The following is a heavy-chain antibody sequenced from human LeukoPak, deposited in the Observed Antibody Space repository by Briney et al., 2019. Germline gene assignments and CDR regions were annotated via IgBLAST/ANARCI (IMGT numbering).Heavy chain of an antibody. CDR1: GGSISSYY. V-gene: IGHV4-59*01. Sequence: PSETLSLTCTVSGGSISSYYWSWIRQPPGKGLEWIGYIYYSGSTNYNPSLKSRVTISVDTSKNQFSLKLSSVTAADTAVYYCARAGSYYANNNWFDPWGQGTLVTVSS. CDR3: ARAGSYYANNNWFDP. CDR2: IYYSGST. D-gene: IGHD1-26*01. J-gene: IGHJ5*02.